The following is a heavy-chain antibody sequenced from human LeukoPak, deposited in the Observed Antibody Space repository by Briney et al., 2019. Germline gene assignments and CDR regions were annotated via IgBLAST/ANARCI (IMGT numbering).Heavy chain of an antibody. Sequence: PGGSLRLSCAGSGFAFDDCAMHWVRQAPGKGLMWVSRIHKDGHNTWYADSVKGRFTISRDNAENAVYLQLNSLRVEDTAVYYCARESEAAGTYYLDHWGQGNLVTVSS. V-gene: IGHV3-74*01. CDR2: IHKDGHNT. D-gene: IGHD6-25*01. CDR1: GFAFDDCA. CDR3: ARESEAAGTYYLDH. J-gene: IGHJ4*02.